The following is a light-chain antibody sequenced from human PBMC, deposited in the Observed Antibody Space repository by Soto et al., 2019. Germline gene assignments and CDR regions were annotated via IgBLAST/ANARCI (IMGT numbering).Light chain of an antibody. CDR2: GAS. CDR1: QSVSNNY. CDR3: QQYGSSGT. J-gene: IGKJ1*01. V-gene: IGKV3-20*01. Sequence: EIVMSLSPATLSVTPGERATLSCRASQSVSNNYLAWYQQKPGQAPRLLIYGASNRATGIPDRFSGSGSGTDFTLTISRLEPEDFAVYYCQQYGSSGTFGQGTK.